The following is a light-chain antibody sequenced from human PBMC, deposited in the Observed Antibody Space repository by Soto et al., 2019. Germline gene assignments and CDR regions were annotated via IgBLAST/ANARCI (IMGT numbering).Light chain of an antibody. V-gene: IGKV1-39*01. CDR3: QQTFSPPYT. Sequence: DIQMTQSLSSLSASVGDTVTITCRASQSISNSLSWYQQKPGKAPKFLIYVASTLQPGVPSRFSGSGSGTDFTLTSSSLQPEDVATYYCQQTFSPPYTFGQGTKLEIK. J-gene: IGKJ2*01. CDR1: QSISNS. CDR2: VAS.